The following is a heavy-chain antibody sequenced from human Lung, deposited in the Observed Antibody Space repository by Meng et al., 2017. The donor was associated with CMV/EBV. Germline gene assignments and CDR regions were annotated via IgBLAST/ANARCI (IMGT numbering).Heavy chain of an antibody. CDR1: GFSVNSNF. D-gene: IGHD2-8*02. CDR2: IYSGGIT. J-gene: IGHJ6*02. Sequence: GGSLRLSCAAPGFSVNSNFMNWVRQAPGKGLEWVSVIYSGGITYYADSVKGRFTISRDNSKNTVHLQMNNLRPGDTAVYYCARDLRPSGGGMDVWGQGTTVTVSS. V-gene: IGHV3-53*01. CDR3: ARDLRPSGGGMDV.